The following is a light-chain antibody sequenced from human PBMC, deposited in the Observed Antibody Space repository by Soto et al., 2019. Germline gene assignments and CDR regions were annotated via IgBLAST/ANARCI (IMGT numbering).Light chain of an antibody. Sequence: DIQMTQSPSSLSASVGDRVTITCRASQSISSYLNWYQHKPGNAPELLIYVASTLHSGVPSRFSGSGSGTDFTLTIISLQPDDFATYYCQQSYSTPYTFGQGTKLEIK. CDR2: VAS. CDR1: QSISSY. CDR3: QQSYSTPYT. J-gene: IGKJ2*01. V-gene: IGKV1-39*01.